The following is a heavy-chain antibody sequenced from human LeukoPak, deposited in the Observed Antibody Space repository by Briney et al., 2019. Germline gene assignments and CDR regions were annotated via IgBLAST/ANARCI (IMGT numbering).Heavy chain of an antibody. CDR2: ISAYNGNT. CDR3: ARVDIVAVVAATGFDY. Sequence: ASVKVSCKASGYTFTSYGISWVRQAPGQGLEWMGWISAYNGNTHYAQKLQGRVTMTTDTSTSTAYMDLRSLRSDDTAVYYCARVDIVAVVAATGFDYWGQGTLVTVSS. D-gene: IGHD2-15*01. V-gene: IGHV1-18*01. J-gene: IGHJ4*02. CDR1: GYTFTSYG.